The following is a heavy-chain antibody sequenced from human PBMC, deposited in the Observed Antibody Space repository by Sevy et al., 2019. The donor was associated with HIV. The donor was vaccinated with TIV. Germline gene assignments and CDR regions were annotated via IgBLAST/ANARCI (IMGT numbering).Heavy chain of an antibody. V-gene: IGHV4-34*01. CDR1: GGSFSGYY. CDR2: INHSGST. J-gene: IGHJ5*01. Sequence: SETLSLTCAVYGGSFSGYYWRWIREPPGKGLEWIGEINHSGSTNYNPSLKSRVTISVDTSKNRFSLKLSSVTVADTAVYYCARVLVERFFDSWGQGTLVTISS. CDR3: ARVLVERFFDS. D-gene: IGHD2-8*02.